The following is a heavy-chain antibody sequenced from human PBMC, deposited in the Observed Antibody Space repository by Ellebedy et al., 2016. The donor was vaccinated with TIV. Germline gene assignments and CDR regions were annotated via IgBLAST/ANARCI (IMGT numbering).Heavy chain of an antibody. D-gene: IGHD6-13*01. CDR2: IIPIFGTA. CDR1: GGTFSSYA. V-gene: IGHV1-69*13. CDR3: ASMRYSSSWYPDRHYYGMDV. Sequence: AASVKVSCKASGGTFSSYALSWVRQAPGQGLEWMGGIIPIFGTANYAQKFQGRVTITADESTSTAYMELSSLRSEDTAVYYCASMRYSSSWYPDRHYYGMDVWGQGTTVTVSS. J-gene: IGHJ6*02.